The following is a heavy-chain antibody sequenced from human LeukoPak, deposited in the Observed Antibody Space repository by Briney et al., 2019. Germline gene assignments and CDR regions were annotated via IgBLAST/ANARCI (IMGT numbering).Heavy chain of an antibody. J-gene: IGHJ4*02. V-gene: IGHV3-23*01. CDR1: GFTFSSYA. Sequence: GSLRLSCAASGFTFSSYAMSWVRQAPGKGLEWVSAISGSGGSTYYADSVKGRFTISRDNSKNTLYLQMNSLRAEDTAVYYCAKGGYSSSWIDYWGQGTLVTVSS. CDR3: AKGGYSSSWIDY. D-gene: IGHD6-13*01. CDR2: ISGSGGST.